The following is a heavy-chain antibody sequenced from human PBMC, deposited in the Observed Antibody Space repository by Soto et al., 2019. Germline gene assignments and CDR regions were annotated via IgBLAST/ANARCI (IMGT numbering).Heavy chain of an antibody. J-gene: IGHJ3*02. CDR2: ISGSGGST. CDR1: GFTFSSYA. CDR3: AKGTSGMRETRRGAGGFAFAI. Sequence: EVQLLESGGGLVQPGGSLRLSCAASGFTFSSYAMSWVRQAPGKGLEWVSAISGSGGSTYYADSVKGRFTISRDNSKNTLYLQMNSVRAEDTAVYYCAKGTSGMRETRRGAGGFAFAIWGQGTMVTVSS. D-gene: IGHD6-25*01. V-gene: IGHV3-23*01.